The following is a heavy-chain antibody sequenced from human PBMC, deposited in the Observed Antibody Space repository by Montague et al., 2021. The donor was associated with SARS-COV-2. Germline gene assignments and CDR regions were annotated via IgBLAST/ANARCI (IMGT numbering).Heavy chain of an antibody. J-gene: IGHJ2*01. D-gene: IGHD2-8*01. CDR2: IYYTGGT. CDR3: ARLPPNGRWYLDL. CDR1: GGSISSHY. Sequence: SETLSLTCTVSGGSISSHYWTRIRPPPGKGLEWIGYIYYTGGTNYNPSLKSRVSISVDTSKNQVSLSLKSVTAADTALYFCARLPPNGRWYLDLWGRGTLVTVSS. V-gene: IGHV4-59*11.